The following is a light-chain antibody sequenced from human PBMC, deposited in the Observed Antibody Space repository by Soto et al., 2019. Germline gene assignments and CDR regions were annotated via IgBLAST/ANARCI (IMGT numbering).Light chain of an antibody. Sequence: DLQMTQSPSTLSASVGDRVTIXXRASQSISSWLAWYQQKPGKAPKIXIYKASTLESAVPSRFSGSGSGTEFTLTISSLQPDDFATYYCQQYNSYPYTFGQGTKVDIK. CDR2: KAS. V-gene: IGKV1-5*03. CDR1: QSISSW. J-gene: IGKJ2*01. CDR3: QQYNSYPYT.